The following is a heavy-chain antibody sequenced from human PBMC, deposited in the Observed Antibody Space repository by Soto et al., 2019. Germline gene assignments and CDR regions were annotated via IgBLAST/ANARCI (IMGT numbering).Heavy chain of an antibody. J-gene: IGHJ4*02. Sequence: SETLSLTCAVSGGSISSGGFSWSWIRQPPGKGLESIGYIYHSGSTYYNPSLKSRVTISVDRSKNQFSLKLSSVTAADTAVYYCAAGGGLPRYYWGRGTLVTVSS. CDR3: AAGGGLPRYY. CDR1: GGSISSGGFS. V-gene: IGHV4-30-2*01. CDR2: IYHSGST. D-gene: IGHD5-12*01.